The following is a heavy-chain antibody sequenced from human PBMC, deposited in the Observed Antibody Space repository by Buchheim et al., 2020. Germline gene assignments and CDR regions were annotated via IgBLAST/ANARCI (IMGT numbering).Heavy chain of an antibody. J-gene: IGHJ6*02. Sequence: QMQLQESGPGLVKPSETLSLTRTVSGGSISSYYWNWIRQPPGKGLEWIGYIYSSGSTNYNPSLRSRVALSVDTSKKQFSLKLSSVTAADTAVYFCARGGTPPPYGMDVWGQGTT. CDR1: GGSISSYY. CDR2: IYSSGST. V-gene: IGHV4-59*01. CDR3: ARGGTPPPYGMDV. D-gene: IGHD2-15*01.